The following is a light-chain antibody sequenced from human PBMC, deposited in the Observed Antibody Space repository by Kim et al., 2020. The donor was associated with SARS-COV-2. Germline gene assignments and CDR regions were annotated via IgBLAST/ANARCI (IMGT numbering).Light chain of an antibody. CDR3: QAWDSSIAVV. Sequence: VSPGQTASITCSGDKLGDKYACWYQQKPGQSPVLVIYQDSKRPSGIPERFSGSNSGNTATLTISGTQAMDEADYYCQAWDSSIAVVFGAGTQLTVL. V-gene: IGLV3-1*01. CDR2: QDS. J-gene: IGLJ2*01. CDR1: KLGDKY.